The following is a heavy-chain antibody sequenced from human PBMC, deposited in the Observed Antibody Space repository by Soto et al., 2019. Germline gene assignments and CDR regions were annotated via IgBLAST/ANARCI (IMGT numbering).Heavy chain of an antibody. CDR2: IIPIFGTA. CDR1: GGTFSSYA. V-gene: IGHV1-69*13. D-gene: IGHD6-25*01. Sequence: SVKVSCKASGGTFSSYAISWVRQAPGQGLEWMGGIIPIFGTANYAQKFQGRVTITADESTSTAYMELSSLRSEDTAVYYCASTTGIAAAAGFDYWGQGTLVTVSS. CDR3: ASTTGIAAAAGFDY. J-gene: IGHJ4*02.